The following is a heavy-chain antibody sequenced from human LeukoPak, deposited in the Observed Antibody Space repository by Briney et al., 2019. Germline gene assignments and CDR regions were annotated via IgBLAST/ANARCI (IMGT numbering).Heavy chain of an antibody. J-gene: IGHJ4*02. CDR2: ISGSGGST. V-gene: IGHV3-23*01. D-gene: IGHD3-16*02. CDR3: ARDRQYDYVWGSYRFDY. CDR1: GFTFSSYA. Sequence: GGSLRLSCAASGFTFSSYAMSWVRQAPGKGLEWVSAISGSGGSTYYADSVKGRFTISRDNAKNSLYLQMNSLRAEDTAVYYCARDRQYDYVWGSYRFDYWGQGTLVTVSS.